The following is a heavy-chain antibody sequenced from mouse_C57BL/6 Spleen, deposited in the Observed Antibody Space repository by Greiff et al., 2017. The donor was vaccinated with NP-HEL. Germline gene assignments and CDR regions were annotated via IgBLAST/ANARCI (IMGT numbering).Heavy chain of an antibody. J-gene: IGHJ1*03. CDR2: IYPGGGYT. V-gene: IGHV1-63*01. CDR1: GYTFTNYW. Sequence: VQLQQSGAELVRPGTSVKMSCKASGYTFTNYWIGWAKQRPGHGLEWIGDIYPGGGYTNYNEKFKGKATLTADKSSSTAYMQFSSLTSEDSAIYYCARRYGSSDGYFDVWGTGTTVTVSS. CDR3: ARRYGSSDGYFDV. D-gene: IGHD1-1*01.